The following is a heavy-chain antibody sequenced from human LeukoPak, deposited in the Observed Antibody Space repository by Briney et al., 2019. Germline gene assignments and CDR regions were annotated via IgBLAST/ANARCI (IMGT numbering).Heavy chain of an antibody. CDR3: TTDGGRITMIVVANDAFDI. Sequence: GGSLRLSCAASGFTFSVYAMTWVRQAPGKGLEWVSAIGGRDLNTHYADSVKGRFTISRDNSKNTLYLQMNSLRAEDTAVYYCTTDGGRITMIVVANDAFDIWGQGTMVTVSS. J-gene: IGHJ3*02. V-gene: IGHV3-23*01. CDR2: IGGRDLNT. D-gene: IGHD3-22*01. CDR1: GFTFSVYA.